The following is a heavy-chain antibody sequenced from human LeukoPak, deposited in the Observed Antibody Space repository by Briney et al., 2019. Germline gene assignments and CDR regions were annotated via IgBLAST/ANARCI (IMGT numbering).Heavy chain of an antibody. CDR1: GYSISSGYY. D-gene: IGHD2-8*02. Sequence: SETLSLTCTVSGYSISSGYYWTWIRQPPGKGLEWIGYIYYSDVANYNPSLKSRVSISVDTSKNQFSLKLTSVTAADTAVYYCASDSGGRRDAFNIWGQGTMVTVSS. CDR2: IYYSDVA. CDR3: ASDSGGRRDAFNI. J-gene: IGHJ3*02. V-gene: IGHV4-61*01.